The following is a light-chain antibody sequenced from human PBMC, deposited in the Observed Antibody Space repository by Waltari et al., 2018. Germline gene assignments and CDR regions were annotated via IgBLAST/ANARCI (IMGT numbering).Light chain of an antibody. CDR2: TAS. V-gene: IGKV1-39*01. CDR3: QQSYSTPALT. CDR1: QNIGSY. Sequence: DIDMTQSRSSLSASVGDRFTITCRANQNIGSYVNWYQVKEGKAPELLIYTASSLRIGVPSRFSGSGSGTDYTRTISSLQPEDFATYYCQQSYSTPALTFGGGTKVEI. J-gene: IGKJ4*01.